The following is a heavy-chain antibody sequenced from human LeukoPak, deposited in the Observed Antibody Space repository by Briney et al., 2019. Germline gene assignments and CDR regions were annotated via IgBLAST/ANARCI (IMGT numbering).Heavy chain of an antibody. CDR3: ARDVEYSSSSGWFY. CDR1: GFTFSSYG. J-gene: IGHJ4*02. D-gene: IGHD6-6*01. CDR2: IRYDGSNK. V-gene: IGHV3-33*01. Sequence: GGSLRLSCAASGFTFSSYGMHWVRQAPGKGLEWVAVIRYDGSNKYYADSVKGRFTISRDNSKNTLYLQMNSLRAEDTAVYYCARDVEYSSSSGWFYWGQGTLVTVSS.